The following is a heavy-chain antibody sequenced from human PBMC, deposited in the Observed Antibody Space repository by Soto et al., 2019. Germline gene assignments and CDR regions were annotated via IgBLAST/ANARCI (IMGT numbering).Heavy chain of an antibody. CDR3: AGTTSHQWYYMDV. CDR2: TYYRSRWYN. D-gene: IGHD1-7*01. CDR1: GDSVSSNSAA. V-gene: IGHV6-1*01. J-gene: IGHJ6*03. Sequence: SQTLSLTCAISGDSVSSNSAAWNWIRLSPSRGLEWLARTYYRSRWYNDYAVSVRSRITVNPDTSKNQFSLQLTSVTPEDTAVYYCAGTTSHQWYYMDVWCTAPTVTGS.